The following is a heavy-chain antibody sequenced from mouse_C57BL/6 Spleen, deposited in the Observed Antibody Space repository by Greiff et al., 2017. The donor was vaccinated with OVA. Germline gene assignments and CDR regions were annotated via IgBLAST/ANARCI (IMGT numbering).Heavy chain of an antibody. J-gene: IGHJ2*01. Sequence: VQLQQSGPELVKPGASVKMSCKASGYTFTDYNMHWVKQSHGKSLEWIGYINPNNGGTSYNQKFKGKATLTVNKSSSTAYMELRSLTSDDSAVYYCATGSSYEGVYWGQGTTLTVSS. CDR2: INPNNGGT. V-gene: IGHV1-22*01. CDR1: GYTFTDYN. CDR3: ATGSSYEGVY. D-gene: IGHD1-1*01.